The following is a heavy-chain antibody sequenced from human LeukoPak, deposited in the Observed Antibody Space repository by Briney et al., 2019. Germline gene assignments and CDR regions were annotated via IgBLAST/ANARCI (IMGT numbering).Heavy chain of an antibody. J-gene: IGHJ6*02. CDR2: INPNSGGT. V-gene: IGHV1-2*02. D-gene: IGHD2-2*02. CDR1: GYTFTGYY. Sequence: ASVKVSCKASGYTFTGYYMHWVRQAPGQGLEWMGWINPNSGGTNYAQKFQGRVTMTRDASISTAYMELSRLRSDDTAVYYCARDGRGYCSSTSCYIVPVPRSYYGMDVWGQGTTVTVSS. CDR3: ARDGRGYCSSTSCYIVPVPRSYYGMDV.